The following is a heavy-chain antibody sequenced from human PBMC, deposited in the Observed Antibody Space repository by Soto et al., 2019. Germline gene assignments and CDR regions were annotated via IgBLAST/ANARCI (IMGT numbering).Heavy chain of an antibody. V-gene: IGHV3-23*01. D-gene: IGHD3-3*01. Sequence: GGSLRLSCAASGFTFDIYAMAWVRQAPGKGLEWVSGISGSGGSTDYADSVKGRFTISRDNSKNTLYLQMISLRAEDTAVYYCAKAISTVSQFDYWGQGTLVTVSS. CDR1: GFTFDIYA. CDR3: AKAISTVSQFDY. CDR2: ISGSGGST. J-gene: IGHJ4*02.